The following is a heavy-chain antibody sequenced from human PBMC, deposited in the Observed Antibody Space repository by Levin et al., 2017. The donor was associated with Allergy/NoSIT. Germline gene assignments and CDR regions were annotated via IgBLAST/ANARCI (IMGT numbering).Heavy chain of an antibody. CDR1: FFSFLPSP. CDR3: ARMKRNILHAFDI. D-gene: IGHD2/OR15-2a*01. V-gene: IGHV3-48*02. CDR2: ISSGSTTI. J-gene: IGHJ3*02. Sequence: GESLKISCSSSFFSFLPSPLPFFLPSPFKGLEWISKISSGSTTIDYADSVKGRFTTSRDNARDSLYLQMNSLRDEDTAVYFCARMKRNILHAFDIWGQGTMVTVSS.